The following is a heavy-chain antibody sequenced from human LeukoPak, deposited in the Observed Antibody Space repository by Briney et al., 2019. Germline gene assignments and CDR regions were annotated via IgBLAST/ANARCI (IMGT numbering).Heavy chain of an antibody. Sequence: SETLSLTCAVYGGSFSGYYWSWIRQPPGKGLEWIGEINHSGSTNYNPSLKSRVTISVDTSKNQFSLKLSSVTAADTAVYYCAAYGSGSYYWWFDPWGQGTLVTVSS. V-gene: IGHV4-34*01. CDR2: INHSGST. D-gene: IGHD3-10*01. CDR3: AAYGSGSYYWWFDP. CDR1: GGSFSGYY. J-gene: IGHJ5*02.